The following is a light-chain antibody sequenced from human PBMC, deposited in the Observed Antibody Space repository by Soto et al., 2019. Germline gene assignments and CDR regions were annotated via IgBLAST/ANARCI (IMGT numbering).Light chain of an antibody. CDR3: QQYNNWPPWT. CDR2: GAS. J-gene: IGKJ1*01. Sequence: IVLKQSAGTLSLTPGERATLSCRASQSVSSNYLAWYQQKPGQAPRLLIYGASTRATGIPARFSGSGSGTEFTLTISSLQSEDFAVYYCQQYNNWPPWTLGQGTKVDIK. V-gene: IGKV3-15*01. CDR1: QSVSSN.